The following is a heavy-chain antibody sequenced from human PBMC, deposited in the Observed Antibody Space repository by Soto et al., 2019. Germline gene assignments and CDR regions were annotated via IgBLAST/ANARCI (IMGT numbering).Heavy chain of an antibody. CDR2: IIPIFGTA. D-gene: IGHD6-6*01. J-gene: IGHJ5*02. V-gene: IGHV1-69*01. CDR3: ASLRSIAAANWSAP. Sequence: QVQLVQSGAEVKKPGSSVKVSCKASGGTFSSYAISWVRQAPGQGLEWMGGIIPIFGTANYAQKFQGRVTITGEEPRRTAYMELSSLRSEDTAVYYCASLRSIAAANWSAPWGQGTLVTVSS. CDR1: GGTFSSYA.